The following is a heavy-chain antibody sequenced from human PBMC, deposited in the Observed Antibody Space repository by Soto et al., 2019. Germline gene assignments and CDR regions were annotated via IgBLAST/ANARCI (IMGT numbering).Heavy chain of an antibody. CDR3: ARGPSGDKVDS. Sequence: QVQLQESGPGLVKPSQTLSLTCTVSGGSISTVDYWWSWIRQSPDMGLEWIGHIYDGGRTYNNPSLESRVTMSVDMSKGQLSLTLSSVSAADTAVYYCARGPSGDKVDSWGQGTLVTVSS. CDR1: GGSISTVDYW. D-gene: IGHD7-27*01. J-gene: IGHJ4*02. CDR2: IYDGGRT. V-gene: IGHV4-30-4*01.